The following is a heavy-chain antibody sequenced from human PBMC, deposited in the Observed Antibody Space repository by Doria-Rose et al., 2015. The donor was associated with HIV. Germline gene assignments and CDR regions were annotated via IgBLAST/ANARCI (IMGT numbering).Heavy chain of an antibody. J-gene: IGHJ4*02. D-gene: IGHD6-13*01. CDR1: GVSLSSPGMG. V-gene: IGHV2-26*01. CDR2: TFSDDER. CDR3: ARIKSSRWYHKYYFDF. Sequence: QVQLVQSGPVLVKPTETLTLTCTVSGVSLSSPGMGVSWIRQPPGKALEWLAHTFSDDERSYKTSLKSRLTIFRGTSKSQVVLTMTDMDPVDTATYYCARIKSSRWYHKYYFDFWGQGTLVIVSA.